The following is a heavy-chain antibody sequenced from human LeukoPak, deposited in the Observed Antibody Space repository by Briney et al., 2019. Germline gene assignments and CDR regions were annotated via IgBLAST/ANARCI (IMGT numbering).Heavy chain of an antibody. D-gene: IGHD2-2*01. J-gene: IGHJ4*02. Sequence: SETLSLTCAVYGGSFSGYYWSWIRQPPGKGLEWIGEINHSGSTNYNPSLKSRVTISVDTSKNQFSLKLSSVTAADTAVYYCAGLPRLLSPTGDYWGQGTLVTVSS. CDR3: AGLPRLLSPTGDY. CDR1: GGSFSGYY. V-gene: IGHV4-34*01. CDR2: INHSGST.